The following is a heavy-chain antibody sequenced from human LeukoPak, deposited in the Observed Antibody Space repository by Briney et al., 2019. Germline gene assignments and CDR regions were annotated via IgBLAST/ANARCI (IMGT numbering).Heavy chain of an antibody. Sequence: GGSLRLSCAASGFTFSSSAMNWVRQAPGKGLEWISYISSSSDAIYYADSVKGRFTISRDNAKSSLYLQMSSLKADDTAVYYCARDLRGTGTTFDYWGQGTLATVSS. J-gene: IGHJ4*02. CDR1: GFTFSSSA. CDR3: ARDLRGTGTTFDY. CDR2: ISSSSDAI. V-gene: IGHV3-48*01. D-gene: IGHD1-1*01.